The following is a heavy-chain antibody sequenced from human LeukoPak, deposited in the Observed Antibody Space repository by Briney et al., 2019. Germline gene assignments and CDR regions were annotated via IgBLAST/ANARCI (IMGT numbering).Heavy chain of an antibody. CDR2: ISWNGGSI. J-gene: IGHJ3*02. CDR1: GFSFDDYA. D-gene: IGHD3-10*01. V-gene: IGHV3-9*01. CDR3: AKDSYGGSGSYYLYSFDM. Sequence: GGSLRLSCAASGFSFDDYAMHWVRQPPGKGLEWVSGISWNGGSIGYADSVRGRSTISRDNAKNSLYLQMSSLRVDDTAFYYCAKDSYGGSGSYYLYSFDMWGQGTMVTVSS.